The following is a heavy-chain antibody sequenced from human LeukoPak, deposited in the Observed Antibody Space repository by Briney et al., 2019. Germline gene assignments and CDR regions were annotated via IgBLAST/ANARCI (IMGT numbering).Heavy chain of an antibody. CDR1: GFSLSTSGVG. D-gene: IGHD3-3*01. V-gene: IGHV2-5*02. J-gene: IGHJ3*02. Sequence: SGPTLVNPTQTLTLTCTFSGFSLSTSGVGVGWIRQPPGKALEWLALIYWDDDKRYSPSLKSRLTITKDTSKNQVVLTMTNMNPVDTATYYCVHRPRRITTFGVVWAHDAFDIWGQGTMVTVSS. CDR3: VHRPRRITTFGVVWAHDAFDI. CDR2: IYWDDDK.